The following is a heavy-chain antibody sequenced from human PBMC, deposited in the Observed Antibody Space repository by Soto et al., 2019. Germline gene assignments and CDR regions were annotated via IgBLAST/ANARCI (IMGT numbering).Heavy chain of an antibody. CDR3: AWGSYAHGDYTFDYYYMDV. D-gene: IGHD4-17*01. V-gene: IGHV1-3*01. J-gene: IGHJ6*03. CDR2: INAGNGDT. CDR1: GYTFSTFA. Sequence: QVPLVQSGAEVEKPGASVKVACKASGYTFSTFAIHWVRHAPGQRPEWMGWINAGNGDTKYSQKFQDRITITRDTSASTTYMDLSSLRSEDTAVYFCAWGSYAHGDYTFDYYYMDVWGKGTTVTVSS.